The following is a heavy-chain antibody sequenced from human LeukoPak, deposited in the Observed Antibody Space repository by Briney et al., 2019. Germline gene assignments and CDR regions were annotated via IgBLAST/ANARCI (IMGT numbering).Heavy chain of an antibody. CDR3: AKDIAKNSPYGMDV. D-gene: IGHD6-13*01. J-gene: IGHJ6*02. CDR2: ISHSGVTT. CDR1: GFTFSGYA. V-gene: IGHV3-23*01. Sequence: GGSLRLSCAASGFTFSGYAMSWVRQVPGKGLEWVSTISHSGVTTYYADPVRGRFTISRDNSKNTLYLQMNSLGADGTAVYYCAKDIAKNSPYGMDVWGQGTTVTVSS.